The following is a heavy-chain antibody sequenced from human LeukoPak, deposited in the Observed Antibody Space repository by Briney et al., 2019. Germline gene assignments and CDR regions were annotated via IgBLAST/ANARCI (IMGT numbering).Heavy chain of an antibody. D-gene: IGHD3-22*01. CDR2: INPASGAT. CDR1: GYTFTGYY. J-gene: IGHJ4*02. CDR3: ASYYDSSGYHPSRFDY. Sequence: PGASAKVSCKASGYTFTGYYMHWVRQAPGQGLEWMGWINPASGATYYAQKFQDRVTMTRDTSITTGYMELSRLISDDTAMYYCASYYDSSGYHPSRFDYWGQGTLVTVSS. V-gene: IGHV1-2*02.